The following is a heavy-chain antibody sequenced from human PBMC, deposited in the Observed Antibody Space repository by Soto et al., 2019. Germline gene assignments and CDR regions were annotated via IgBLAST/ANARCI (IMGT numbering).Heavy chain of an antibody. CDR3: ARSVEGHFDY. V-gene: IGHV3-48*02. CDR2: MTSDMKTI. Sequence: EVQLVESGGGLVQPEGSLRLSCAASGFTFRVYSMNWIRQAPGKGLQWVSYMTSDMKTIHYADSVKGRFTISRDNAKNLVYLQMTSLRDEDTAVYYCARSVEGHFDYWGQGALVTVSS. CDR1: GFTFRVYS. J-gene: IGHJ4*02. D-gene: IGHD6-19*01.